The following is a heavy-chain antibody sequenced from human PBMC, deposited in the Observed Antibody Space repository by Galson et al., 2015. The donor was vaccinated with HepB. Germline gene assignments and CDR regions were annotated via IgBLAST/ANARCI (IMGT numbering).Heavy chain of an antibody. V-gene: IGHV3-33*01. D-gene: IGHD2-2*01. CDR3: ARDTSCSSTSCYPVNGMDV. J-gene: IGHJ6*02. CDR2: IWYDGSNK. CDR1: GFTFSSYG. Sequence: SLRLSCAASGFTFSSYGMHWVRQAPGKGLEWVAVIWYDGSNKYYADSVKGRFTISRDNSKNTLYLQMNSLRAEDTAVYYCARDTSCSSTSCYPVNGMDVWGQGTTVTVSS.